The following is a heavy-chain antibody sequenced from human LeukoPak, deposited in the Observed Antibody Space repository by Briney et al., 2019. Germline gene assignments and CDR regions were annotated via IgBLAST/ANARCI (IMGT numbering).Heavy chain of an antibody. Sequence: GGSLRLSCAASGFTFSSYAMSWDRQAPGKGLEWVAVIWYDGSNKYYADSVKGRFTISRDNSKNTLYLQMNSLRAEDTAVYYCAREGYDSRNAFDIWGQGTMVTVSS. J-gene: IGHJ3*02. CDR1: GFTFSSYA. CDR2: IWYDGSNK. CDR3: AREGYDSRNAFDI. D-gene: IGHD3-22*01. V-gene: IGHV3-33*08.